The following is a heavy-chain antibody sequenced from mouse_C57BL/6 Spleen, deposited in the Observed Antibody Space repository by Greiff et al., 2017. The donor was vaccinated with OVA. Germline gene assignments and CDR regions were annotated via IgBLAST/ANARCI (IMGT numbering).Heavy chain of an antibody. V-gene: IGHV5-17*01. J-gene: IGHJ1*03. Sequence: VQLKQSGGGLVKPGGSLKLSCAASGFTFSDYGMHWVRQAPEKGLEWVAYISSGSSTIYYADTVKGRFTISRDNAKNTLFLQMTSLRSEDTAMYYCARPREGWYFDVWGTGTTVTVSS. CDR1: GFTFSDYG. CDR3: ARPREGWYFDV. CDR2: ISSGSSTI.